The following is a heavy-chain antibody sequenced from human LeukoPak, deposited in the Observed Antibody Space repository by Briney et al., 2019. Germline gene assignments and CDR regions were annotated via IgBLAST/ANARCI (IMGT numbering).Heavy chain of an antibody. CDR1: GFTFSNYW. D-gene: IGHD3-16*01. CDR2: IQEDGSEK. V-gene: IGHV3-7*01. CDR3: ARDGVVNFWVSYGTYNYYYHMDV. Sequence: PGGSLRLSCAASGFTFSNYWMRWVRQAPGKGLEWVANIQEDGSEKDYVDSVKGRFTISRDNAQSSLYLQMDSLRAEDTAVYYCARDGVVNFWVSYGTYNYYYHMDVWGKGTTVTVSS. J-gene: IGHJ6*04.